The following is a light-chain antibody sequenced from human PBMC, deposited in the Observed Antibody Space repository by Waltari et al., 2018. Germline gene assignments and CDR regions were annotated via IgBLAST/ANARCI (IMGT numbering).Light chain of an antibody. V-gene: IGKV1-9*01. CDR1: QGISSF. CDR2: DAS. Sequence: DIQLTQSPSFLSASVGARVTITCRASQGISSFIVWYQQKPGKAPKLLIYDASTLQTGVPSRFSGRASGTEFTLTSSSLQPEDFATYYCQQLNSYPFTFGPGTKVDIE. J-gene: IGKJ3*01. CDR3: QQLNSYPFT.